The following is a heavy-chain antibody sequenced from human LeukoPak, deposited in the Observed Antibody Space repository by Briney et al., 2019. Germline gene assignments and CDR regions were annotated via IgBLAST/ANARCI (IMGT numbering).Heavy chain of an antibody. Sequence: SGPTLVNPTQTLTLTCSFSGFSLTTSGVGVGWIRQSPGKALEWLAPIYWNNDNRYSPSLKTRLTIAKDTSKNQVVLTISEMDPVDTATYYCAHYGDYRFMYYFDYWGEGTLVTVSS. J-gene: IGHJ4*02. V-gene: IGHV2-5*01. CDR2: IYWNNDN. D-gene: IGHD4-17*01. CDR1: GFSLTTSGVG. CDR3: AHYGDYRFMYYFDY.